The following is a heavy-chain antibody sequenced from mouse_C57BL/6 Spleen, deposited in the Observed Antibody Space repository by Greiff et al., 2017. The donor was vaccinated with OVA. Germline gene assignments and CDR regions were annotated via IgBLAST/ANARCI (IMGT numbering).Heavy chain of an antibody. CDR3: ARHYGSSHRYFDV. V-gene: IGHV5-16*01. CDR1: GFTFSDYY. J-gene: IGHJ1*03. CDR2: INYDGSST. D-gene: IGHD1-1*01. Sequence: EVQRVESEGGLVQPGSSMKLSCTASGFTFSDYYMAWVRQVPEKGLEWVANINYDGSSTYYLDSLKSRFIISRDNAKNILYLQMSSLKSEDTATYYCARHYGSSHRYFDVWGTGTTVTVSS.